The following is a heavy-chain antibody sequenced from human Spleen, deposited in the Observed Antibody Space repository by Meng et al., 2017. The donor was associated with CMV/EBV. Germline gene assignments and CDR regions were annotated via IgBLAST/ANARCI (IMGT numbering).Heavy chain of an antibody. D-gene: IGHD3-10*01. Sequence: QVQLVKSGAEVKKPGASVKVSCKASGYTFTGNYKHWVRQAPGQGLEWMGRINPNTGGINSAQKFQGRVTMTRDTSISTDYMELSRRRSDDTAVHFCARELMVRGGPSAYWGQGTLVTVSS. CDR3: ARELMVRGGPSAY. J-gene: IGHJ4*02. V-gene: IGHV1-2*06. CDR1: GYTFTGNY. CDR2: INPNTGGI.